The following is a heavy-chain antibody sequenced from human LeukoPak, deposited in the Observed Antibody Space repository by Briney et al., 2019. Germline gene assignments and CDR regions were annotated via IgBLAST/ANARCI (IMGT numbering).Heavy chain of an antibody. CDR2: IKQDGSET. CDR3: ARGSRYYYYYMDV. D-gene: IGHD3-10*01. Sequence: GGSLRLSCAASGFTFSSHWMSWVRQAPGKXXXXXANIKQDGSETYYEDSVKGRFTISRDNAKNSLYLQVSSLRAEDTGVYFCARGSRYYYYYMDVWGKGTTVTVSS. CDR1: GFTFSSHW. V-gene: IGHV3-7*01. J-gene: IGHJ6*03.